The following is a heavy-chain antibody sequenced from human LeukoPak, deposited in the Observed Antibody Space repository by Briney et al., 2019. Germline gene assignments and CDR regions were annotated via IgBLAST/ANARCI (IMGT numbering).Heavy chain of an antibody. CDR2: INHSGST. V-gene: IGHV4-34*01. D-gene: IGHD3-10*01. Sequence: PSETLSLTCAVYGGSFSGYYWSWIRQPPGKGLEWIGEINHSGSTNYNPSLKSRVTISVDTSKNQFSLKLSSVTAADTAVYYCARGQGITMVRGAKWWFDPWGQGTLVTVSS. CDR3: ARGQGITMVRGAKWWFDP. J-gene: IGHJ5*02. CDR1: GGSFSGYY.